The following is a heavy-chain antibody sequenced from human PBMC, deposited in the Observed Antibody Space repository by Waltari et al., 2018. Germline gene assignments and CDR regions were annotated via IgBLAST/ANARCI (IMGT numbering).Heavy chain of an antibody. V-gene: IGHV3-23*01. J-gene: IGHJ4*02. D-gene: IGHD6-19*01. CDR3: ARDPGKQWLVWYYFDY. CDR1: GFTFSSYA. CDR2: ISGSGGST. Sequence: EVQLLESGGGLVQPGGSLRLSCAASGFTFSSYAMSWVRQAPGKGLEWVSAISGSGGSTNYADSVKGRFTISRDNSKNTLYLQMNSLRAEDTAVYYCARDPGKQWLVWYYFDYWGQGTLVTVSS.